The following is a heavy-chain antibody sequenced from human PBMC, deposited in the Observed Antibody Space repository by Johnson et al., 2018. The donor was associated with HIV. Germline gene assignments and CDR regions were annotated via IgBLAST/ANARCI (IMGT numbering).Heavy chain of an antibody. CDR1: GFTFSSYA. D-gene: IGHD1-26*01. V-gene: IGHV3-NL1*01. CDR3: ATDRGGSYDAFHI. Sequence: QVQLVESGGGVVQPGRSLRLSCAASGFTFSSYAMHWVRQAPGKGLEWVAVIFSGGSTYYADSVKGRFTISRDNSKNTLYLQMNSLRGEDTAVYYCATDRGGSYDAFHIWGQGTMVTVSS. CDR2: IFSGGST. J-gene: IGHJ3*02.